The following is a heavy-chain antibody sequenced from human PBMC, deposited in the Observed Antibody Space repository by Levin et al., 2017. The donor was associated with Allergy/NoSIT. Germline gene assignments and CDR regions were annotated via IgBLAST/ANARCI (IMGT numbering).Heavy chain of an antibody. CDR1: GGSFSGYY. D-gene: IGHD3-10*01. V-gene: IGHV4-34*01. CDR3: AKNYYGSGSYTFDY. Sequence: SETLSLTCAVYGGSFSGYYWSWIRQPPGKGLEWIGEINHSGSTNYNPSLKSRVTISVDTSKNQFSLKLISVTAADTAVYYCAKNYYGSGSYTFDYWGQGTLVTVSS. J-gene: IGHJ4*02. CDR2: INHSGST.